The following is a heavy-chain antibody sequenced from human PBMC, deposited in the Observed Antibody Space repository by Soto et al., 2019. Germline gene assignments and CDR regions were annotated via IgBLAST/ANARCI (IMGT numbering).Heavy chain of an antibody. D-gene: IGHD2-8*01. CDR1: AEPSRHVNW. CDR3: ATFSGFFTISPFDA. CDR2: IYHSGST. J-gene: IGHJ5*02. Sequence: PSESLPLPWCVSAEPSRHVNWWGCVCQSPGKGLEWIGEIYHSGSTSYNPSLKTRVTMSVDKSKNQYSLQLTSVTAGDTAVYYCATFSGFFTISPFDAWGQGMLVTVSS. V-gene: IGHV4-4*02.